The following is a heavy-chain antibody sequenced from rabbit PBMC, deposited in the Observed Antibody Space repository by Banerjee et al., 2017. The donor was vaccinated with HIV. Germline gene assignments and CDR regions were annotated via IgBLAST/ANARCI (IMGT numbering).Heavy chain of an antibody. CDR3: VRDLGGTMTIGNL. CDR1: GFDFSSYY. CDR2: IDPVFGST. J-gene: IGHJ4*01. V-gene: IGHV1S7*01. D-gene: IGHD2-1*01. Sequence: QLKETGGGLVQPGGSLTLSCKASGFDFSSYYMSWVRQAPGKGLEWIGYIDPVFGSTYYASWVNGRFTISSHNAQNTLYLQLNSLTAADTATYFCVRDLGGTMTIGNLWGQGTLVTVS.